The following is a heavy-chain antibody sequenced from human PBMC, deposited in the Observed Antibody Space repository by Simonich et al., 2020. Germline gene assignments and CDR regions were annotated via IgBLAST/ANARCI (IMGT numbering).Heavy chain of an antibody. CDR1: GYTFTIYG. J-gene: IGHJ3*02. Sequence: QVQLVQSGAEVKKPGASVKVSCKASGYTFTIYGISWVRQAPGQGLEWMGWICVYNGTTNDAQKLHGRVTMTTDTATSTAYMELRSLRSDDTAVYYCARSTTGTTAFDIWGQGTMVTVSS. V-gene: IGHV1-18*01. CDR3: ARSTTGTTAFDI. D-gene: IGHD1-1*01. CDR2: ICVYNGTT.